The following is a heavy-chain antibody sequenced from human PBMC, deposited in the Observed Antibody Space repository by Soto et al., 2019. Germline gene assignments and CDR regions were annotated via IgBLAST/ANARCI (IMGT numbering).Heavy chain of an antibody. CDR1: GGSISRSNW. CDR3: ARDLQWRRYFDY. J-gene: IGHJ4*02. D-gene: IGHD6-19*01. CDR2: IYHSGST. Sequence: SETLSLTCAVSGGSISRSNWWSLGRQPPGKGLEWIGEIYHSGSTNYNPSLKSRVTISVDKSKNQFSLKLSSVTAADTAVYYCARDLQWRRYFDYWGQGALVTVS. V-gene: IGHV4-4*02.